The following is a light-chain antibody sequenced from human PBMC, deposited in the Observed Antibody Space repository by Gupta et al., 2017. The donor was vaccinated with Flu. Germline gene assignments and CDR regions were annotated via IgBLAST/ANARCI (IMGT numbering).Light chain of an antibody. CDR1: QDISNY. CDR3: QQLHSYPVT. J-gene: IGKJ3*01. Sequence: DIQLTQSPSFMSASVGDRVTITCRASQDISNYLAWYQQKPGKAPKFLIYVASTLQGGAPSRFSARGSGAEFTLTISSLHPEDFATYYCQQLHSYPVTFGHGTKVD. V-gene: IGKV1-9*01. CDR2: VAS.